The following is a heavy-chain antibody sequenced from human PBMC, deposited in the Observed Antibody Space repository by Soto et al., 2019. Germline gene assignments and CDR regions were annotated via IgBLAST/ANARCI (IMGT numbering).Heavy chain of an antibody. CDR2: MNPNSGNT. Sequence: ASVKVSCKTSGYTFTSYDINWVRQATGQGLEWMGWMNPNSGNTDYAQKFQGRVTMTTNTSISTAYMELSSLRSEDTAVYYCAMVVPAAIPFVYWGEGTVVSV. V-gene: IGHV1-8*02. CDR3: AMVVPAAIPFVY. D-gene: IGHD2-2*02. J-gene: IGHJ4*02. CDR1: GYTFTSYD.